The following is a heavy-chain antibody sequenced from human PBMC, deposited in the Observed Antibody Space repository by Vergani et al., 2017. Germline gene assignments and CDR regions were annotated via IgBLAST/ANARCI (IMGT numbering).Heavy chain of an antibody. CDR1: GFTFSSYG. CDR3: AKGTYYPFFDY. Sequence: VQLVESGGGVVQPGRSLRLSCAASGFTFSSYGMHWVRQAPGKGLGWVSAISGSGGSTYYADSVKGRFTISRDNSKNTLYLQMNSLRAEDTAVYYCAKGTYYPFFDYWGQGTLVTVSS. CDR2: ISGSGGST. D-gene: IGHD3-10*01. V-gene: IGHV3-23*04. J-gene: IGHJ4*02.